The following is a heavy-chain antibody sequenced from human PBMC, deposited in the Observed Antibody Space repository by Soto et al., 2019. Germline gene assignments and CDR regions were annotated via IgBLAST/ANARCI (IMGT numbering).Heavy chain of an antibody. D-gene: IGHD6-6*01. Sequence: WTWIRQPPGKPLEWIGYVYSTGTTSYSPSLKSRVDISVDTSENQFPLKLRSVTAADAVVYFCARVSKLVAPKDGKRAYFFAMDVWGHGTTVTVS. CDR3: ARVSKLVAPKDGKRAYFFAMDV. V-gene: IGHV4-59*01. J-gene: IGHJ6*02. CDR2: VYSTGTT.